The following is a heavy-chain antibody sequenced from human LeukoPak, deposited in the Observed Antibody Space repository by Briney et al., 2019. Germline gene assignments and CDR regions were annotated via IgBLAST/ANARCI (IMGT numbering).Heavy chain of an antibody. D-gene: IGHD6-6*01. CDR2: IRYDGSNK. J-gene: IGHJ4*02. V-gene: IGHV3-30*02. CDR3: AKAIHSSSSGVVDY. Sequence: QTGGSLRLSCAASGFTFSNYAMHWDRQAPGRGLEWVTFIRYDGSNKYYAESVKGRFTISRDNSKNTLYLQMNSLRAEDTAVYYCAKAIHSSSSGVVDYWGQGTLVTVSS. CDR1: GFTFSNYA.